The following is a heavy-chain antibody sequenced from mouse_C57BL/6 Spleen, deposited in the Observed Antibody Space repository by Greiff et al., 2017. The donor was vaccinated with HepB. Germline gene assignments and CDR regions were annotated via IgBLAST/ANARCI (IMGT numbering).Heavy chain of an antibody. V-gene: IGHV1-69*01. CDR2: IDPSDSYT. J-gene: IGHJ4*01. CDR3: ARRTTVVAMNYYAMDY. D-gene: IGHD1-1*01. CDR1: GYTFTSYW. Sequence: VQLQQPGAELVMPGASVKLSCKASGYTFTSYWMHWVKQRPGQGLEWIGEIDPSDSYTNYNQKFKGKSTLTVDKYSSTAYMQLSSLTSEDSAVYYCARRTTVVAMNYYAMDYWGQGTSVTVSS.